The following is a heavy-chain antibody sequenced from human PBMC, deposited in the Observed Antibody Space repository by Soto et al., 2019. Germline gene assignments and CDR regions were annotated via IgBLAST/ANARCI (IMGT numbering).Heavy chain of an antibody. CDR3: TTESTQRFCDGGPCYTLQTKIHDS. CDR2: IKSKIDGGTT. Sequence: EVQLVESGGGPVKPGGSVRLSCAASGLSFTNAWMSWVRQAPGKGLEWVGRIKSKIDGGTTDFSAPVKGRFTISRDDSKDTLYLQMNSLKTEDTAVYYCTTESTQRFCDGGPCYTLQTKIHDSWGQGTLVTVSS. D-gene: IGHD2-15*01. V-gene: IGHV3-15*01. CDR1: GLSFTNAW. J-gene: IGHJ4*02.